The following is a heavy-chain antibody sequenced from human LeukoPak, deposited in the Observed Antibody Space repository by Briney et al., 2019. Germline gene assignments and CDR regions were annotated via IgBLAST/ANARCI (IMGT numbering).Heavy chain of an antibody. CDR3: ARARPERYGHLTTYYHYYYYMDV. J-gene: IGHJ6*03. CDR2: ILPIFGTA. D-gene: IGHD5-18*01. Sequence: SVKASCKASGGTFSSYAISWVRQAPGQGVEWRGGILPIFGTANSAQKLQGRVTITTDESTSTAYMELSSLRSEDTAVCYCARARPERYGHLTTYYHYYYYMDVWGKGTTVTVSS. V-gene: IGHV1-69*05. CDR1: GGTFSSYA.